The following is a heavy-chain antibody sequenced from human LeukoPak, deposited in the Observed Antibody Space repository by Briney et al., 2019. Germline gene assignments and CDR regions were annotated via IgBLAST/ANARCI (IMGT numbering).Heavy chain of an antibody. J-gene: IGHJ4*02. Sequence: GGSLRLSCAASGFTFSSYAMSWVRQAPGKGLEWVSGISGGGDSTYYADSVKGRFTISRDNSKNTLYLQMNSLRAEDTAVYYCAKGYYYDSAGYYTVDYWGQGTLVTVSS. CDR2: ISGGGDST. CDR1: GFTFSSYA. V-gene: IGHV3-23*01. CDR3: AKGYYYDSAGYYTVDY. D-gene: IGHD3-22*01.